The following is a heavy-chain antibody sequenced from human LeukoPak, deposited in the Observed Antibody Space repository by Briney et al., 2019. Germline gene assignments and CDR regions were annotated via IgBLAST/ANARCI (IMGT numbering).Heavy chain of an antibody. CDR1: GYTFTSYG. CDR3: AIYCSGGSCLDY. D-gene: IGHD2-15*01. CDR2: ISADNGNT. J-gene: IGHJ4*02. Sequence: ASVKVSCKASGYTFTSYGISWVRQAPGQRLEWMGWISADNGNTNYAQKLHGRVTMTTDTSTSTAYMELRSLRSDDTAVYYCAIYCSGGSCLDYWGQGALVTVSS. V-gene: IGHV1-18*01.